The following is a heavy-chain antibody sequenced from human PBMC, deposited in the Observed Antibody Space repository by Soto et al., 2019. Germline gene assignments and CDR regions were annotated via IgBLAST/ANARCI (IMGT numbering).Heavy chain of an antibody. V-gene: IGHV3-53*01. Sequence: GGSLRLSCAASGFTVSSNYMSWVRQAPGKGLEWVSVIYSGGSTYYADSVKGRFTISRDNSKNTLYLQMNSLRAEDTAVYYCGVAATWRWMDVWGQGTTVTVSS. J-gene: IGHJ6*02. CDR1: GFTVSSNY. D-gene: IGHD2-15*01. CDR3: GVAATWRWMDV. CDR2: IYSGGST.